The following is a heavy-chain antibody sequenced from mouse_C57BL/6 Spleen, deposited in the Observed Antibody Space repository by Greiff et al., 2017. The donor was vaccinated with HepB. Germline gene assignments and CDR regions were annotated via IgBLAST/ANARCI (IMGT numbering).Heavy chain of an antibody. J-gene: IGHJ4*01. CDR2: IYPGDGDT. D-gene: IGHD2-4*01. CDR1: GYAFSSSW. CDR3: ASMIPAYYDYDDPTYAMDY. V-gene: IGHV1-82*01. Sequence: VQLQQSGPELVKPGASVKISCKASGYAFSSSWMNWVKQRPGKGLEWIGRIYPGDGDTNYNGKFKGKATLTADKSSSTAYMQLSSLTSEDSAVYFCASMIPAYYDYDDPTYAMDYWGQGTSVTVSS.